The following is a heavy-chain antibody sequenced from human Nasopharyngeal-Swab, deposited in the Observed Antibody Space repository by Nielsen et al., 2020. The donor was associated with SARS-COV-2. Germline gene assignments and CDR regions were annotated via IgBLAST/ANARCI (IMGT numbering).Heavy chain of an antibody. D-gene: IGHD3-10*01. J-gene: IGHJ6*02. Sequence: GGSLRLSCAASGFTFSNYSMNWVRQAPGKGLEWVSSISSSTSYIYYADSVKGQFTISRDNAKNSLYLQMNSLRAEDTAVYYCARDGFGESPYYYYYGMDVWGQGTTVTVSS. CDR3: ARDGFGESPYYYYYGMDV. CDR1: GFTFSNYS. V-gene: IGHV3-21*01. CDR2: ISSSTSYI.